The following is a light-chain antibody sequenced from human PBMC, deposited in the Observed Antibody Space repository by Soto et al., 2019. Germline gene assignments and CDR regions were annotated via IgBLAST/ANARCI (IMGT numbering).Light chain of an antibody. V-gene: IGKV3-20*01. CDR3: QHYGSSPPGT. CDR1: QSLSSSY. Sequence: VLTQSPGTLSLSPGERATLSCRASQSLSSSYLAWYQQKPGQAPRLLLYGASSRATGVPDRFSGSASRTDFTLTISRLEPEDFAVYYCQHYGSSPPGTFGQGTKVDIK. CDR2: GAS. J-gene: IGKJ1*01.